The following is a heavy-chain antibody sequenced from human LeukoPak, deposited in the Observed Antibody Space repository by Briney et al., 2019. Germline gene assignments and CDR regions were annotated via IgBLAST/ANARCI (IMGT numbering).Heavy chain of an antibody. CDR1: GCTFSSYA. V-gene: IGHV1-69*04. J-gene: IGHJ4*02. CDR3: ARANYDFWSGYYHFDY. D-gene: IGHD3-3*01. CDR2: IIPILGIA. Sequence: GASVKVSCKASGCTFSSYAISWVRQAPGQGLEWMGRIIPILGIANYAQKFQGRVTITADKSTSTAYMELSSLRSEDTAVYYCARANYDFWSGYYHFDYWGQGTLVTVPS.